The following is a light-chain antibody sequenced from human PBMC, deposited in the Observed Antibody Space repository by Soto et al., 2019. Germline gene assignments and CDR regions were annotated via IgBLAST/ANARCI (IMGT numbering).Light chain of an antibody. CDR2: DAS. Sequence: EIVLTQSPATLSLSPGERATLSCRASQSVSNSLVWYQQKPGQAPRLLIFDASNRATDIPARFSGSGSGTDFIFTSKSLESEDFVVYYCQQRSNSPRTFGQGTKLEL. J-gene: IGKJ2*01. CDR1: QSVSNS. CDR3: QQRSNSPRT. V-gene: IGKV3-11*01.